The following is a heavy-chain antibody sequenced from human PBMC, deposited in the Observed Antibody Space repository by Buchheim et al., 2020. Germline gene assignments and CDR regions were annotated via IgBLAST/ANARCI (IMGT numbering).Heavy chain of an antibody. CDR3: AKVYLLHSVDGMDV. J-gene: IGHJ6*02. V-gene: IGHV3-30*18. CDR2: ISYDGSNK. D-gene: IGHD2-15*01. Sequence: VQLVESGGGVVQPGRSLRLSCAASGFAFSSYGMHWVRQAPGKGLEWVAVISYDGSNKYYADSVKGRFTISSDNSKNTLYLQMNSLRAEDTAVYYCAKVYLLHSVDGMDVWGQGTT. CDR1: GFAFSSYG.